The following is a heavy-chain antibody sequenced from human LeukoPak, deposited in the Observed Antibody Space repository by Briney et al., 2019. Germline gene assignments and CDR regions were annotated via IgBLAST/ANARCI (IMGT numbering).Heavy chain of an antibody. CDR3: ARGARLRWGRAFDY. D-gene: IGHD5-12*01. J-gene: IGHJ4*02. CDR1: GGSFSGDY. CDR2: INHSGST. V-gene: IGHV4-34*01. Sequence: PSETLSLTCAVYGGSFSGDYWGWIRQPPGKGLEWIGEINHSGSTNYNPSLKSRVTISVDTSKNQFSLKLSSVTAADTAVYYCARGARLRWGRAFDYWGQGTLVTVSS.